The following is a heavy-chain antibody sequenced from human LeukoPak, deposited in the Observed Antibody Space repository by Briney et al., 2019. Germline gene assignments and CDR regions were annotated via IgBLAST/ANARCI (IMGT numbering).Heavy chain of an antibody. CDR3: ARVCGSTSCYGSGGY. CDR1: GFTFSNCW. Sequence: PGGSLRLSCAASGFTFSNCWMHWVRQAPGKGPVWVSRISSDGSSTSYANSVRGRFTISRDNAKNTLFLQMNSLRAEDTAVYYCARVCGSTSCYGSGGYWGQGTLVTVSS. CDR2: ISSDGSST. V-gene: IGHV3-74*01. D-gene: IGHD2-2*01. J-gene: IGHJ4*02.